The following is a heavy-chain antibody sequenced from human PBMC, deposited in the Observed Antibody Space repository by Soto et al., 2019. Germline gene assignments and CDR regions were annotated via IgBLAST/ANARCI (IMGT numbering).Heavy chain of an antibody. D-gene: IGHD1-20*01. V-gene: IGHV3-15*02. CDR1: GFTFSNAW. CDR3: ATKRTGITTIGPGH. J-gene: IGHJ4*02. Sequence: EVQLVESGGALVKPGGSLRLSCAASGFTFSNAWMSWVRQAPGKGLEWVGRIKSKTDGGTTDYAAAVEGRFTISREDSKNTVYLQMDSLKTEDTAVYYCATKRTGITTIGPGHWGQGTLVTVSS. CDR2: IKSKTDGGTT.